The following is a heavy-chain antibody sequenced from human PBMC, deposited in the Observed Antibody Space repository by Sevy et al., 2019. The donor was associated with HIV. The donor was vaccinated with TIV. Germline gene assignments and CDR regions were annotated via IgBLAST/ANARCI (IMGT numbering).Heavy chain of an antibody. CDR2: IGTAGDT. Sequence: GGSLRLSCAASGFTFSSYDMHWVRQATGKGLEWVSGIGTAGDTYYPGSVKGRFTISRENAKNSLYLQMNSLRAGDTAVYYCARGGGSGWSNRFDYWGQGTLVTVSS. J-gene: IGHJ4*02. CDR1: GFTFSSYD. V-gene: IGHV3-13*01. CDR3: ARGGGSGWSNRFDY. D-gene: IGHD6-19*01.